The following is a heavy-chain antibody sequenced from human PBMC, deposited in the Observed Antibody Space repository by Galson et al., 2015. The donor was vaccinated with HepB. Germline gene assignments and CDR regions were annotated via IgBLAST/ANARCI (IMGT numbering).Heavy chain of an antibody. V-gene: IGHV3-48*01. J-gene: IGHJ4*02. D-gene: IGHD3-22*01. CDR3: ARVPYYYDSSGQS. Sequence: SLRLSCAASGFTFSSYSMNWVRQAPGKGLEWVSYISSSNSTIYYADSVKGRFTISRDNAKNSLYLQMNSLRAEDTAVYYCARVPYYYDSSGQSWGQGTLVTVSS. CDR1: GFTFSSYS. CDR2: ISSSNSTI.